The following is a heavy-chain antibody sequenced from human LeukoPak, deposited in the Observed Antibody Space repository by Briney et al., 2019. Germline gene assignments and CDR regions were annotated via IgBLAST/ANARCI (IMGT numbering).Heavy chain of an antibody. CDR1: GASISGSGYY. Sequence: SETLSLTCAVSGASISGSGYYWGWIRQPPGKGLEWIGNIYSSGSTYYNASLQSRVTISIDTSKNQFSLKLSSVTAADTAVYYCARDTLAISSSSYYYYMDVWGKGTTVTISS. CDR3: ARDTLAISSSSYYYYMDV. D-gene: IGHD6-13*01. CDR2: IYSSGST. J-gene: IGHJ6*03. V-gene: IGHV4-39*07.